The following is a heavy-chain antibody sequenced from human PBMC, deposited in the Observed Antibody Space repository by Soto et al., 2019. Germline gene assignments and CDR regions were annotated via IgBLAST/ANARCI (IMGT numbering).Heavy chain of an antibody. D-gene: IGHD6-19*01. V-gene: IGHV4-59*08. CDR3: ARAVGDPLYYLDY. Sequence: QVQLQESGPGLVRPSETLSLTCTVSSDSISSYYLIWIRQSPGKGLEWIGYNDYSGNTNYNPSLKSRVAISGDTSKNQFSLRLSSVTAADTAVYYCARAVGDPLYYLDYWGQGTLVTVSS. CDR1: SDSISSYY. CDR2: NDYSGNT. J-gene: IGHJ4*02.